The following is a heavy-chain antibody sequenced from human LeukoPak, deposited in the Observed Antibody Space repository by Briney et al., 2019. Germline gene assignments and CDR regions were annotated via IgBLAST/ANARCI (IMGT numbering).Heavy chain of an antibody. J-gene: IGHJ3*02. CDR1: GFNVSSSY. CDR3: ASPMSGQSFDI. Sequence: SGGSLRLSCAASGFNVSSSYMSWVRQAPGKGLEWVSIIYSGGTTYYADSVKGRFTISRDKSKNTLYLQMNSLRAEDTAVYYCASPMSGQSFDIWGQGTMVTVSS. CDR2: IYSGGTT. D-gene: IGHD3-22*01. V-gene: IGHV3-53*01.